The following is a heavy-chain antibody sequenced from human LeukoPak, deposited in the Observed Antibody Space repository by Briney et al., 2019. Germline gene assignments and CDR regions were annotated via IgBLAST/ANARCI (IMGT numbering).Heavy chain of an antibody. CDR3: AKDSGWIQFID. Sequence: GGSLRLSCAASGFIFNIYGMNWVRQAPGKGLEWVSGITPSGDPTYYADSVKGRFIISRDNSKNTMYLQMNSLRAEDAGVYYCAKDSGWIQFIDWGQGTPVTVSS. V-gene: IGHV3-23*01. D-gene: IGHD5-18*01. CDR2: ITPSGDPT. CDR1: GFIFNIYG. J-gene: IGHJ4*02.